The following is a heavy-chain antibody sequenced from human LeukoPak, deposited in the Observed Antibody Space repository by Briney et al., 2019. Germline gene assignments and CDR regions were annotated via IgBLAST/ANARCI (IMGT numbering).Heavy chain of an antibody. D-gene: IGHD3-16*01. CDR2: ISYDGSNK. Sequence: GGSLRLSWAASGFTFSSYGMHWVRQAPGKGLEWVAVISYDGSNKYYADSVKGRFTISRDNSKNTLYLQMNSLRAEDTAVYYCAKNIMTNYYYYGMDVWGQGTTVTVSS. CDR1: GFTFSSYG. J-gene: IGHJ6*02. V-gene: IGHV3-30*18. CDR3: AKNIMTNYYYYGMDV.